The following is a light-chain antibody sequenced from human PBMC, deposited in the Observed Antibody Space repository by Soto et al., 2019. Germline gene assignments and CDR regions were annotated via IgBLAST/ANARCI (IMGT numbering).Light chain of an antibody. CDR2: WAS. J-gene: IGKJ5*01. Sequence: DIVMTQSPDSLAVSLGERATINCKSSQSILSSSNNKNSLAWFQQQPGQPPKLLIYWASTRESGVPDRFSGSGSGTDFTLTISSLQAEDVAGYYCQQYYSSVVTFGHGTRLEIK. V-gene: IGKV4-1*01. CDR3: QQYYSSVVT. CDR1: QSILSSSNNKNS.